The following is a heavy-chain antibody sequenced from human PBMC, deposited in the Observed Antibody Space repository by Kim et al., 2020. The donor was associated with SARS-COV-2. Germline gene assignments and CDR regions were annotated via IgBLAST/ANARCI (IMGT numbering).Heavy chain of an antibody. J-gene: IGHJ4*02. V-gene: IGHV3-23*01. CDR3: AQPSGSCFDY. CDR2: IVGGDDTT. D-gene: IGHD3-10*01. Sequence: GGSLRLSCAASGFTFSTYSMAWVRQAPGKGLEWVSTIVGGDDTTRYADSVKGRFIISRDNSKNTLYLEMNSVRAEDTAVYYCAQPSGSCFDYWGQGIPVTVSS. CDR1: GFTFSTYS.